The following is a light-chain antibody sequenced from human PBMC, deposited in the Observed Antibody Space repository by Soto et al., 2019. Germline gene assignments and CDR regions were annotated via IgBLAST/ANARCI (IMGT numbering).Light chain of an antibody. CDR1: QSVAIF. V-gene: IGKV1-39*01. CDR2: AAS. CDR3: QQNYSPPPVT. Sequence: DIQMTPSPSSLSASVLDIVTITFRASQSVAIFLNWYQQKPGKAPKLLIFAASSLQSGVPSRFSGSGSGTHFTLTINSLQPEDFATYYCQQNYSPPPVTFGQGTRLEIK. J-gene: IGKJ5*01.